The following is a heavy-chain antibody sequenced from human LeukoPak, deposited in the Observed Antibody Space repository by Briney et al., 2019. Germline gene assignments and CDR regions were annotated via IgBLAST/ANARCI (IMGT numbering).Heavy chain of an antibody. V-gene: IGHV1-8*01. CDR1: GYTFTSYD. CDR3: AKTAFSYYYYGMDV. CDR2: MNPNSGNT. J-gene: IGHJ6*02. Sequence: ASVKVSCKASGYTFTSYDINWVRQATGQGLEWMGWMNPNSGNTGYAQKFQGRVTMTRNTSISTAYMELSSLRSEDTAVYYCAKTAFSYYYYGMDVWGQGTTVTVSS.